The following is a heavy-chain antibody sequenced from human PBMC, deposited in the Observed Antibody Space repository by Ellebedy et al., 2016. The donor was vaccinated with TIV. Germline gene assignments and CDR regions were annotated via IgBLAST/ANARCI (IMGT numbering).Heavy chain of an antibody. V-gene: IGHV1-2*02. CDR1: GYTFTNYY. CDR3: ARLRWLQDYYYGMDV. J-gene: IGHJ6*02. Sequence: AASVKVSCKASGYTFTNYYMNWVRQAPGQGLEWMGWLNPNTGDTDYAQKFQGRVTMTRDTSISTAYMELSRLGSDDTALYYCARLRWLQDYYYGMDVWGQGTTVTVS. D-gene: IGHD5-24*01. CDR2: LNPNTGDT.